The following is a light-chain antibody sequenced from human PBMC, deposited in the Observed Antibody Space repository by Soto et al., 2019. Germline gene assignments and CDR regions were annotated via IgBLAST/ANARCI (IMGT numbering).Light chain of an antibody. CDR2: LGS. CDR3: MQALQTPWT. Sequence: DIVLTQSPLSLPVTPGEPASISCRSGQSLLYDNGYNYLDWYLQRPGQSPQLLIYLGSNRASGVPDRFSGSGSGTDFTLKISRVEAEDVGVYYCMQALQTPWTFGQGTKVDIK. CDR1: QSLLYDNGYNY. J-gene: IGKJ1*01. V-gene: IGKV2-28*01.